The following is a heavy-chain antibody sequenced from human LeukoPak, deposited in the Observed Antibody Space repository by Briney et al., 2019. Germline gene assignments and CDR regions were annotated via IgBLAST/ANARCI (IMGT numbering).Heavy chain of an antibody. CDR1: GFTFSSYW. Sequence: GGSLRLSCAASGFTFSSYWMSWVRQAPGKGLEWVANIKQDGSEKYYVDSVKGRFTISRDNAKNSLYLQMNSLRAEDTAVYYCARDYRLFGVAPYSDYWGQGTLVTVSS. D-gene: IGHD3-3*01. J-gene: IGHJ4*02. V-gene: IGHV3-7*01. CDR2: IKQDGSEK. CDR3: ARDYRLFGVAPYSDY.